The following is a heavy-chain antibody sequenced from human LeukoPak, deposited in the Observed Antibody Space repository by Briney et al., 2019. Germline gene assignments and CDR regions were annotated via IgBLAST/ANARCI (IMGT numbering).Heavy chain of an antibody. V-gene: IGHV3-21*01. Sequence: AGGSLRLSCIASGFTFSSYSMNWVRQAPGKGLEWVSSISSSSSYIYYADSVKGRFTISRDNAKNSLYLQMNSLRAEDTAVYYCARAKVGALAGGAFDIWGQGTMVTVSS. J-gene: IGHJ3*02. CDR1: GFTFSSYS. CDR3: ARAKVGALAGGAFDI. D-gene: IGHD1-26*01. CDR2: ISSSSSYI.